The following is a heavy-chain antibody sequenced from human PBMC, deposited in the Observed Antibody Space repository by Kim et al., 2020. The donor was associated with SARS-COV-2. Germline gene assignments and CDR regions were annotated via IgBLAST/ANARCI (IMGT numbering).Heavy chain of an antibody. CDR2: NK. D-gene: IGHD3-16*01. CDR3: ARDRGRGFDP. V-gene: IGHV3-30*01. Sequence: NKDSASSGKGRFTISRDNTKNTLYLQMNSRRAEDTAVYYCARDRGRGFDPWGQGTLVTVSS. J-gene: IGHJ5*02.